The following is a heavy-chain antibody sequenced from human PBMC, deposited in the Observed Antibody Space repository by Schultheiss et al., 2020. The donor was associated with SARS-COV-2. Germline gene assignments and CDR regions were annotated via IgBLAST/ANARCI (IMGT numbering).Heavy chain of an antibody. J-gene: IGHJ6*02. Sequence: ASVKVSCKASGYTFTGYYIHWVRQAPGQGLEWMGWINPYSGGTNYTQKLQGRVTMTRDTSISTAYMELSRLTSDDTAVYYCARVSKMGKAAAVLYGMDVWGQGTTVTVSS. CDR2: INPYSGGT. CDR3: ARVSKMGKAAAVLYGMDV. V-gene: IGHV1-2*02. CDR1: GYTFTGYY. D-gene: IGHD6-13*01.